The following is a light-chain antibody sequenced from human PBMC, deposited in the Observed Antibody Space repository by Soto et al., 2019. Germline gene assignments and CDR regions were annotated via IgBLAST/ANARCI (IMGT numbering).Light chain of an antibody. CDR1: SSDVGGYNY. CDR2: DVN. CDR3: CSYAGPYTFEV. J-gene: IGLJ1*01. Sequence: QSVLTQPASVSGSPGQSITISCTGTSSDVGGYNYVSWYQQHPGKAPKLMIYDVNKRPSGVPDRFSGSKSGNTASLTISGLQAEDEADHYCCSYAGPYTFEVFGTGTKVTVL. V-gene: IGLV2-11*01.